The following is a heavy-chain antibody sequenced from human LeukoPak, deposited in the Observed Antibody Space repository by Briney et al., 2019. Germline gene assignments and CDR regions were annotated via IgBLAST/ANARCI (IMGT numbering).Heavy chain of an antibody. D-gene: IGHD4/OR15-4a*01. CDR2: INHSGST. Sequence: SETLSLTCAVYGGSFSGCYWSWIRQPPGKGLEWIGEINHSGSTNYNPSLKSRVTISVDTSKNQFSLKLSSVTAADTAVYYCARGLSPFDYWGQGTLVTVSS. CDR1: GGSFSGCY. V-gene: IGHV4-34*01. J-gene: IGHJ4*02. CDR3: ARGLSPFDY.